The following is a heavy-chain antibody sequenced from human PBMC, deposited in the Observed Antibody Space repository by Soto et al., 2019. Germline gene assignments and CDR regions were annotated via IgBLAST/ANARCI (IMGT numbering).Heavy chain of an antibody. Sequence: QVQLVQSGAEVKKPGASVKVSCKASGYTFSTYGFSWVRQAPGQGLEWMGWIGAYNDDTNYAQNCQGRVTLTTDTSTTTSDMERRNLGSDDTAVYFCATDWRGAEGVDPWGQGTLVTVSS. CDR3: ATDWRGAEGVDP. V-gene: IGHV1-18*01. CDR1: GYTFSTYG. CDR2: IGAYNDDT. D-gene: IGHD3-3*01. J-gene: IGHJ5*02.